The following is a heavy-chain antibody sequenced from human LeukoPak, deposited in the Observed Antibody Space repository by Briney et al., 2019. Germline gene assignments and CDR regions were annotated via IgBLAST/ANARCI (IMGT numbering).Heavy chain of an antibody. CDR2: LYYSGSP. CDR1: GGSISTYY. V-gene: IGHV4-59*08. D-gene: IGHD6-19*01. CDR3: ARHGSGWSFDY. J-gene: IGHJ4*02. Sequence: PSETLSLTCTVSGGSISTYYWSWIRQPTGKGLEWIGFLYYSGSPNYNPSLKSRLTISIDTSRNQFYLQLSSVTAADTAVYYCARHGSGWSFDYWGQGTLVTVSS.